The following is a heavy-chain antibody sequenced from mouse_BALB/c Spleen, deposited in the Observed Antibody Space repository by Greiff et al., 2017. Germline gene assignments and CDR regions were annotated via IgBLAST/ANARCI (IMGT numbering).Heavy chain of an antibody. CDR2: ISSGGST. CDR3: ARDGYYWYFDG. J-gene: IGHJ1*01. D-gene: IGHD2-2*01. V-gene: IGHV5-6-5*01. Sequence: EVMLVESGGGLVKPGGSLKLSCAASGFTFSSYAMSWVRQTPEKRLEWVASISSGGSTYYPDSVKGRFTISRDNARNILYLQMSSLRSEDTAMYYCARDGYYWYFDGWGAGTTVTVSS. CDR1: GFTFSSYA.